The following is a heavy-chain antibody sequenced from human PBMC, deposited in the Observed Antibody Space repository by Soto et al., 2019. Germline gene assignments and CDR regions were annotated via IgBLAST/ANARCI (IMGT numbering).Heavy chain of an antibody. D-gene: IGHD5-12*01. CDR2: ISSSASYM. CDR1: GFTFSGCD. CDR3: ARECVDTVTSITIPFDY. Sequence: GRSLRLSCATSGFTFSGCDMNWVRQAPGKGLEWVSFISSSASYMYYADSVKGRFTISRDNSKKSLYLQMNSLRADDTAVYYCARECVDTVTSITIPFDYWGQGALVTVSS. J-gene: IGHJ4*02. V-gene: IGHV3-21*01.